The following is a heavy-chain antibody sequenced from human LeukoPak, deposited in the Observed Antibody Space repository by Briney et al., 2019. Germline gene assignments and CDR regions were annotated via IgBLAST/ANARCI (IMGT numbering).Heavy chain of an antibody. D-gene: IGHD3-10*01. J-gene: IGHJ4*02. CDR3: ARDHGMVRGVTDY. CDR1: GFAFSSYG. Sequence: PGGSLRLSCAASGFAFSSYGMHWVRQAPGKGLEWVAVIWYDGSNKYYADSVKGRFTISRDNSRNTLYLQMNSLRAEDTAVYYCARDHGMVRGVTDYWGQGTLVTVSS. CDR2: IWYDGSNK. V-gene: IGHV3-33*01.